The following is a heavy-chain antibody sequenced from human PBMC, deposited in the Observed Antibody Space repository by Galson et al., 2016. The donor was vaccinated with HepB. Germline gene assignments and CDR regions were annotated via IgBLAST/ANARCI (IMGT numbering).Heavy chain of an antibody. CDR2: IDKSGSSI. CDR3: ARDGPKFPPYYYYYYGMDV. V-gene: IGHV3-11*01. CDR1: GFTFSDYY. Sequence: SLRLSCAASGFTFSDYYMSWIRQAPGKGLEWVSYIDKSGSSIHYTHSVKGRFTISRDNAKNSLYLQMNSLRVEDTAVYYCARDGPKFPPYYYYYYGMDVWGKGTTVTVSS. J-gene: IGHJ6*04.